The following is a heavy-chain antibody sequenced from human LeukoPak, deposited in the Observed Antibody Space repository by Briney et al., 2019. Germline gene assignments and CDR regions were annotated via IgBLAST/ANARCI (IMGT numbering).Heavy chain of an antibody. D-gene: IGHD2-15*01. CDR2: IYHSGST. CDR1: GGSISSSNW. J-gene: IGHJ4*02. Sequence: SETLSLTCAVSGGSISSSNWWSWVRQPPGKGLEWIGEIYHSGSTNYNPSLKSRVTISVDKSKNQFSLKLSSVTAADPAVYYCAREGRDIVVVVAAPSYYFDYWGQGTLVTVSS. V-gene: IGHV4-4*02. CDR3: AREGRDIVVVVAAPSYYFDY.